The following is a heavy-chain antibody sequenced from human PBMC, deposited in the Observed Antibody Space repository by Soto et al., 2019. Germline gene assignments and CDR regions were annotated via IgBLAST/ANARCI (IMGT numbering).Heavy chain of an antibody. CDR1: GASIRDGDYY. CDR3: ARVGYGHYGRGYYFDF. Sequence: PSETLSLTCSVSGASIRDGDYYWSWLRQPPGKGPEWIGIIDYTGGTHYNPTLTGPVSMSVDTSAHQFSLKVNFVTAADSAVYYCARVGYGHYGRGYYFDFWGPGILVTVSS. D-gene: IGHD4-17*01. V-gene: IGHV4-30-4*01. J-gene: IGHJ4*02. CDR2: IDYTGGT.